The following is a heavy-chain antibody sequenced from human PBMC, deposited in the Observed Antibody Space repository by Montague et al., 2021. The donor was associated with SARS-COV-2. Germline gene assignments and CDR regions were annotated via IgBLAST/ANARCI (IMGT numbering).Heavy chain of an antibody. CDR1: GGSICSGSYY. Sequence: TLSLTRTVSGGSICSGSYYWSWIRQPAGKGLEWIGRISISGSTNYNPSLKSRVTISVDTSKNQFSLKLSSVTAADTAVYYCARDIAVAGLSDYWGQGTLVTVSS. V-gene: IGHV4-61*02. CDR2: ISISGST. CDR3: ARDIAVAGLSDY. J-gene: IGHJ4*02. D-gene: IGHD6-19*01.